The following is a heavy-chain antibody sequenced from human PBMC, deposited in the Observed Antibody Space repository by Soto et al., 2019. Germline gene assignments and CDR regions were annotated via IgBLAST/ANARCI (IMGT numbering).Heavy chain of an antibody. CDR2: IRPLFGIA. Sequence: QVQLVQSGAEVKKPGSSVKVSCKASGGTFSSYTISWVRQAPGQGPEWMGGIRPLFGIANYAQKVQGRVTITADESTSKAYMQLRSLISEETAVYYCAREGYGDYGKPFDNWGQGTLVTVSS. J-gene: IGHJ4*02. V-gene: IGHV1-69*01. CDR3: AREGYGDYGKPFDN. D-gene: IGHD4-17*01. CDR1: GGTFSSYT.